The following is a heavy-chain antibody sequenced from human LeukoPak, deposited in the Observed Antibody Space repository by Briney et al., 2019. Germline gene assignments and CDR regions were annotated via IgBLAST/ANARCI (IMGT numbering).Heavy chain of an antibody. CDR2: ISYEGSNE. J-gene: IGHJ4*02. Sequence: GGSLRLSCAASGFSFRSYGMHWVPQAPGKGLEWVAVISYEGSNEYYADSVKGRFTISRDNSKNTLYLQMTSLRAEDTAVYYCAKDGIRYYYDSSGYYGDYWGQGTLVTVSS. CDR3: AKDGIRYYYDSSGYYGDY. V-gene: IGHV3-30*18. D-gene: IGHD3-22*01. CDR1: GFSFRSYG.